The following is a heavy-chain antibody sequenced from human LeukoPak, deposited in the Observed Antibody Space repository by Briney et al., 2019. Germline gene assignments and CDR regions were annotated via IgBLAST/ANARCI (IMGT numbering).Heavy chain of an antibody. CDR1: GDSISGTYY. D-gene: IGHD3-22*01. CDR2: IYYSGST. Sequence: SETLSLTCTVSGDSISGTYYWSWIRQPPGKGLEWIGYIYYSGSTNYNPSLKSRVTISVDTSKNQFSLKLSSVTAADTAVYYCARDYDSSGYGMDVWGQGTTVTVSS. CDR3: ARDYDSSGYGMDV. V-gene: IGHV4-61*01. J-gene: IGHJ6*02.